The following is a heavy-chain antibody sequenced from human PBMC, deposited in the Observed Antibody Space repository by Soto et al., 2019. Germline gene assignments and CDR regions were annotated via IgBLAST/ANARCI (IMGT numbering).Heavy chain of an antibody. CDR3: TTGVTSRGMDV. Sequence: EVQLVESGGGLVKPGGSLRLSCAASGFTFSNAWMSWVRQASGKGLEWVGRIKTKTDGGTTDYAAPVKGRFTISRDDSKNTLYLQMNSLKTEDTAVYYCTTGVTSRGMDVWGQGTTVTVSS. D-gene: IGHD2-21*02. CDR1: GFTFSNAW. V-gene: IGHV3-15*01. CDR2: IKTKTDGGTT. J-gene: IGHJ6*02.